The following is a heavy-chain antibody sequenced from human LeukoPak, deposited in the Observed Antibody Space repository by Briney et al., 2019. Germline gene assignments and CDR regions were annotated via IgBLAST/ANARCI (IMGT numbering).Heavy chain of an antibody. CDR2: INPKSGDT. CDR1: GGTFSSYA. CDR3: ARDLLGSASSYSSGAWDY. J-gene: IGHJ4*02. V-gene: IGHV1-2*02. Sequence: ASVKVSCKASGGTFSSYAISWVRQAPGQGLEWMGWINPKSGDTNSAQKFQGRVTMTRDTSISTAYMELNRLTSDDTAVYYCARDLLGSASSYSSGAWDYWGQGTLVTVSS. D-gene: IGHD3-22*01.